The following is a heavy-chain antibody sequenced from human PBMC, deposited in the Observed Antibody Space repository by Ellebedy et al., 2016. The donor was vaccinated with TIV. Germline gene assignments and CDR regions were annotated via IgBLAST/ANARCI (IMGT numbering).Heavy chain of an antibody. D-gene: IGHD6-6*01. CDR2: IKQDGSEK. CDR1: GFIFSNYW. Sequence: PGGSLRLSCAASGFIFSNYWMNWVRQAPGKGLEWLANIKQDGSEKHYVDSGKGRFTISRDNAKNSLYLQINSLRAEDTAVYYCARVGYTSSSEDYWGQGTLVIVSS. J-gene: IGHJ4*02. V-gene: IGHV3-7*03. CDR3: ARVGYTSSSEDY.